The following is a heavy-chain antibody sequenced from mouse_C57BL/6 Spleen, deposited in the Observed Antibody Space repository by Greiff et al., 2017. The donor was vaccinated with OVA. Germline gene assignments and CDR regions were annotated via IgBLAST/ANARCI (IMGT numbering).Heavy chain of an antibody. CDR1: GYTFTSYT. D-gene: IGHD2-3*01. CDR3: ARRGDGYYRDYYAMDY. J-gene: IGHJ4*01. CDR2: INPSSGYT. Sequence: VQLQQSGAELARPGASVKMSCKASGYTFTSYTMHWVKQRPGQGLEWIGYINPSSGYTKYNQKFKDKATLTADKSSSTAYMQLSSLTSEDSAVYYCARRGDGYYRDYYAMDYWGQGTSVTVSS. V-gene: IGHV1-4*01.